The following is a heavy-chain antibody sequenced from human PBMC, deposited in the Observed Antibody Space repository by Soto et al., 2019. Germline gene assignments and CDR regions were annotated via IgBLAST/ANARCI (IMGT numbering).Heavy chain of an antibody. CDR3: ARDLGVDFDH. V-gene: IGHV3-66*01. CDR2: IYSAGST. CDR1: GFSVSNKY. D-gene: IGHD3-3*01. J-gene: IGHJ4*02. Sequence: GGSLRLSCAASGFSVSNKYMSWVRQSPGKGLEWVSIIYSAGSTHYADSVKDRFIVSRDNSKNTVYLQMNSLRAEDTGIYYCARDLGVDFDHWGQGTLVTVSS.